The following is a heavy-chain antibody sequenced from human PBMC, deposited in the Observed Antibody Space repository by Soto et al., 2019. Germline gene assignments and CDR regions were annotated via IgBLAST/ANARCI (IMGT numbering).Heavy chain of an antibody. CDR1: GDSIGTTHSY. CDR2: IHYSGST. Sequence: SETLSLTCTVSGDSIGTTHSYWAWIRQSPGEGLEWIGNIHYSGSTYYMPSLRSRVTLSVDTSKNQFSLRLTSVTAEDTAVYYCARHEGNGNVWPLDYWGQGILVTVSS. J-gene: IGHJ4*02. CDR3: ARHEGNGNVWPLDY. D-gene: IGHD2-8*01. V-gene: IGHV4-39*01.